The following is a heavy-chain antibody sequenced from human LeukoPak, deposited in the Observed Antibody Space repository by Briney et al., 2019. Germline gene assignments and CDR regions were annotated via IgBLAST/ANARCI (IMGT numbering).Heavy chain of an antibody. D-gene: IGHD6-19*01. J-gene: IGHJ4*02. CDR3: AKDRGIAVAGSSDDLDY. V-gene: IGHV3-30*18. CDR1: GFTFSSYG. Sequence: GGSLRLSCAASGFTFSSYGMHWVRQAPGKGLEWVAVISYDGSNKYYADSVKGRFTISRDNSKNTLYLQMNSLRAEDTAVYYCAKDRGIAVAGSSDDLDYWGQGTLVTVSS. CDR2: ISYDGSNK.